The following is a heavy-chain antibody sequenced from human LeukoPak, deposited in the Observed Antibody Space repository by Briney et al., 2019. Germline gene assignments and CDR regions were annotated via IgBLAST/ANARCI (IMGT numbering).Heavy chain of an antibody. D-gene: IGHD5-18*01. CDR1: VGSISSSSYY. V-gene: IGHV4-39*01. Sequence: SETLSLTCTVSVGSISSSSYYWGWVRQPPGKGLEWIGRIYYSGSPYYNPPLKSRVTISVDTSKNQFSLKLSSVTAADTAVYYCARGTSGYSYGYRYYYYYYMDVWGKGTTVTVSS. CDR2: IYYSGSP. CDR3: ARGTSGYSYGYRYYYYYYMDV. J-gene: IGHJ6*03.